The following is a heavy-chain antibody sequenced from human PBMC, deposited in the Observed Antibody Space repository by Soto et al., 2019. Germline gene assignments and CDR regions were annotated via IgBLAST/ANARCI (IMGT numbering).Heavy chain of an antibody. D-gene: IGHD2-21*02. CDR2: IYYSGST. V-gene: IGHV4-61*01. Sequence: SETLSLTCTVSGGSVSSGSYYWSRVRQPPGKGLEWIGYIYYSGSTNYNPSLKSRVTISVDTSKNQFSLKLSSVTAADTAVYYCARDRSPPSCGGDCYTFDYWGQGTLVTVS. CDR1: GGSVSSGSYY. CDR3: ARDRSPPSCGGDCYTFDY. J-gene: IGHJ4*02.